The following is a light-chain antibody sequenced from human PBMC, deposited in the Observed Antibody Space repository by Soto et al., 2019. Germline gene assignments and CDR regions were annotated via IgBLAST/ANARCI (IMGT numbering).Light chain of an antibody. J-gene: IGKJ5*01. CDR2: ETS. CDR1: ESVAGY. V-gene: IGKV3-11*01. CDR3: QQRSNWPIT. Sequence: EIVWTQSSATLSLSPGERSPPSRMASESVAGYLAWYQQKPGLTLRLLIYETSNRATGITARSSGSGSGTDFTLTISSLETEDFAVYYCQQRSNWPITVGQGTRLEIK.